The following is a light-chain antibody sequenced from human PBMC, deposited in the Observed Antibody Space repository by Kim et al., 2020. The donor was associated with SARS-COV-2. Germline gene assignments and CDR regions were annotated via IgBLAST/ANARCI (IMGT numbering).Light chain of an antibody. J-gene: IGKJ2*02. Sequence: SPGESATLSCRARQSCSSSYLAWYRKKPGQAPRLLIYGASSRATGIPDRFSGSGSGTDFTLTISRLEPEDFAVYYCQQYGSSASGTFGQGTKLEI. CDR1: QSCSSSY. CDR3: QQYGSSASGT. V-gene: IGKV3-20*01. CDR2: GAS.